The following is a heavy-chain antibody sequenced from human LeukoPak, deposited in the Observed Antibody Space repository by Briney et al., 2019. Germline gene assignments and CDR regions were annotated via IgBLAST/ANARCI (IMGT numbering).Heavy chain of an antibody. CDR1: GFTFTTHG. CDR3: ARDLSPVVRASPMGY. V-gene: IGHV3-30*03. CDR2: ITYDGYYK. Sequence: GGSLRLSCAASGFTFTTHGMHWVRQSPGKGLEWVALITYDGYYKYYSDSVKGRFTISSDTSKNTLYLQMNSLRAEDTAVYYCARDLSPVVRASPMGYWGQGALVTVSS. J-gene: IGHJ4*02. D-gene: IGHD3-10*01.